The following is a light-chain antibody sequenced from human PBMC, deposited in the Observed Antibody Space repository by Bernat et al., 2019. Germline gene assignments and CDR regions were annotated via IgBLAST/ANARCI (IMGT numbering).Light chain of an antibody. CDR3: QCYDSSMDAWV. V-gene: IGLV1-40*01. CDR2: TYS. CDR1: NSNIGAIFV. Sequence: QSILTQPPSVSGAPGQRVTISCTGNNSNIGAIFVLHWFQKSPGRAPRLLIYTYSNRPSGVPDRFSGSLSALSAFLTITGLQTDDEADYFCQCYDSSMDAWVFGGGTRLTVL. J-gene: IGLJ3*02.